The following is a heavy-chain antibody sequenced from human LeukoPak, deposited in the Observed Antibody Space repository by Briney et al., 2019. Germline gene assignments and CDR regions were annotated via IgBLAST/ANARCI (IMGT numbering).Heavy chain of an antibody. Sequence: SETLSLTCTVSGGSISSYYWSWIRQPPGTGLEWIGYIYYSGSTNYNPSLKSRVTISVDTSKNQFSLKLSSVTAADTAVYYCASPDGSGSYYPFDYWGQGTLVTVSS. CDR1: GGSISSYY. J-gene: IGHJ4*02. CDR3: ASPDGSGSYYPFDY. CDR2: IYYSGST. D-gene: IGHD3-10*01. V-gene: IGHV4-59*01.